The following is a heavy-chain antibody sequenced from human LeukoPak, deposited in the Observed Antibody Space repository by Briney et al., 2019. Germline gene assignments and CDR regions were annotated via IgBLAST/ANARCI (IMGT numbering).Heavy chain of an antibody. CDR1: GGSISSYC. V-gene: IGHV4-59*01. D-gene: IGHD1-14*01. J-gene: IGHJ5*02. Sequence: SETLSLTCTVSGGSISSYCWSWIRQPPGKGLEWIGYIYYTGSTNYNPSLKSRVTISLDTSKNQFSLKLSSVTAADTAVYYRARRAGPGWFDPWGQGTLVTVSS. CDR3: ARRAGPGWFDP. CDR2: IYYTGST.